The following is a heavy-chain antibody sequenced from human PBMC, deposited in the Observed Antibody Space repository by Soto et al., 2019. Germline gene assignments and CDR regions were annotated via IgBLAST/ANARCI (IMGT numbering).Heavy chain of an antibody. CDR3: ARVGQQLARGVTGPDP. D-gene: IGHD6-13*01. Sequence: EVQLVESGGGLVQPGASLRLSCAASGFTFSSYSMNWVRQAPGKGLEWVSYISSSSSTIYYADSVKGRFTISRDNAKNSLYLQMNSLRDEDTAVYYCARVGQQLARGVTGPDPWGQGTLVTVSS. CDR2: ISSSSSTI. CDR1: GFTFSSYS. V-gene: IGHV3-48*02. J-gene: IGHJ5*02.